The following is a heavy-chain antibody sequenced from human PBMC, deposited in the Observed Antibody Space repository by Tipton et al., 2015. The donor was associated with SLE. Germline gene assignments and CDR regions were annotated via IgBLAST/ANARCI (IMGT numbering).Heavy chain of an antibody. CDR1: GGSISSSSYY. J-gene: IGHJ6*02. Sequence: LSLTCAVSGGSISSSSYYWGWVRQPPGKGLEWIGSIYYSGSTYYNPSLKSRVTISVDTSKNQFSLKLSPVTAADTAVYYCARLVGNYYYGMDVGGQGTTVTVSS. CDR3: ARLVGNYYYGMDV. V-gene: IGHV4-39*07. CDR2: IYYSGST. D-gene: IGHD1-26*01.